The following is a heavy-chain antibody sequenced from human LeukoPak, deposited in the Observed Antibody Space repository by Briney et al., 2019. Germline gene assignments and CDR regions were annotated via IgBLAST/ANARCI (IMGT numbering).Heavy chain of an antibody. J-gene: IGHJ4*02. Sequence: PGGSLRLSCAASGFTFSSYGMHWVRQAPGKGLEWVAVISYDGSNKYYADSVKGRFTISRDNSKNTLYLQMNSLRAEDTAVYYCAKDGSAEWELLHIDYWGQGTLVTVSS. CDR3: AKDGSAEWELLHIDY. V-gene: IGHV3-30*18. D-gene: IGHD1-26*01. CDR1: GFTFSSYG. CDR2: ISYDGSNK.